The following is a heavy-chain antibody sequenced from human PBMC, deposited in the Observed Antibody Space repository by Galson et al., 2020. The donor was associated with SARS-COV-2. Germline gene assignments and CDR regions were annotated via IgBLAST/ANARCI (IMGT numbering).Heavy chain of an antibody. J-gene: IGHJ4*02. CDR1: GFTFSNYG. Sequence: DQLGESLKISCAASGFTFSNYGMHWVRQAPGKGLEWVAFIRYDGKDSYYVDSVKGRFTVSRDNSKSTLYLQMNSLRPEDTAVYYCVKDLANYYHGYGYGPNTYFEYWGQGTLVTASS. CDR2: IRYDGKDS. D-gene: IGHD3-10*01. CDR3: VKDLANYYHGYGYGPNTYFEY. V-gene: IGHV3-30*02.